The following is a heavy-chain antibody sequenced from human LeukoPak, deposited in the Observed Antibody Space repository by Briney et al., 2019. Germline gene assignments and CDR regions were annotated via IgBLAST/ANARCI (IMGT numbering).Heavy chain of an antibody. CDR3: VRGSDAFDI. J-gene: IGHJ3*02. CDR2: INHSGST. V-gene: IGHV4-34*01. CDR1: GGSFSGYY. Sequence: SETLSLTCAVYGGSFSGYYWSWIRQPPGKGLEWIGEINHSGSTNYNPSLKSRVTTSVDTSKNQFSLKLSSVTAADTAVYYCVRGSDAFDIWGQGTMVTVSS.